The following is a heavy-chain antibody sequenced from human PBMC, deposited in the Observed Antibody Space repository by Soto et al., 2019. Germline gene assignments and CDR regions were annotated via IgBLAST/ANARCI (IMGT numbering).Heavy chain of an antibody. V-gene: IGHV1-58*01. CDR3: AADAGKITGTTMYYFDY. D-gene: IGHD1-7*01. CDR1: GFTFTSSA. Sequence: GTSVKVSCKDSGFTFTSSAVRWVRQARGQRLEWIGWIVVGSGNTNYAQKFQERVTITRDMSTSTAYMELSSLRSEDTAVYYCAADAGKITGTTMYYFDYWGQGTLVTVSS. J-gene: IGHJ4*02. CDR2: IVVGSGNT.